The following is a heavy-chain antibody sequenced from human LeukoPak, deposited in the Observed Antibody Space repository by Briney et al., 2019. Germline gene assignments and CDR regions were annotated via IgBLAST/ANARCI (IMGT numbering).Heavy chain of an antibody. V-gene: IGHV4-59*01. CDR1: GGSISSYY. Sequence: SETLSLTCTVSGGSISSYYWSCIPQPPGKGLEWIGYIYYSGSTNYNPFLKSRVTISVDTSKNQFSLKLSSVTAADAAVYYCARGPRELDYWGQGTLVTVSS. J-gene: IGHJ4*02. D-gene: IGHD1-1*01. CDR3: ARGPRELDY. CDR2: IYYSGST.